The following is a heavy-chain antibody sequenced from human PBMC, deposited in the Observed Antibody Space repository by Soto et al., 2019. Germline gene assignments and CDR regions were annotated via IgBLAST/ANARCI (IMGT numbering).Heavy chain of an antibody. CDR1: GFSVTNSA. D-gene: IGHD1-26*01. CDR3: VAAPVGARGY. J-gene: IGHJ4*02. Sequence: PSVKVSCKASGFSVTNSAVQWVRQARGQRLEWIGWIVVGSGNTNYAQKFQERVTITTDMSTNTAYMEQSSLRSDDTAVYYCVAAPVGARGYWGKGTLVTVSS. CDR2: IVVGSGNT. V-gene: IGHV1-58*01.